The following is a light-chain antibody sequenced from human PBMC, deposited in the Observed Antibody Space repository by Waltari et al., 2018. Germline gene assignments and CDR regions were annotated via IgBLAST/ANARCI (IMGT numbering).Light chain of an antibody. J-gene: IGLJ2*01. CDR3: SSYTSSSTLNVV. CDR1: SSDVGGYNY. Sequence: QSALTQPASVSGSPGQSITISCTGTSSDVGGYNYVSWYRQHPGKAPKLMIYEVSNRPSGVSNRCSGSKSGNTASLTISGLQAEDEADYYCSSYTSSSTLNVVFGGGTKLTVL. V-gene: IGLV2-14*01. CDR2: EVS.